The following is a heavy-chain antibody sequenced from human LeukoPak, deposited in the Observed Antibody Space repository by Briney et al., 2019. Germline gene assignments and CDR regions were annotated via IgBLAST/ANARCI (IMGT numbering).Heavy chain of an antibody. Sequence: SETPSLTCTVSGGSISSYYWSWIRQPPGKGLEWIGYIYYSGSTNYNPSLKSRVTISVDTSKNQFSLKLSSVTAADTAVYYCARSYYYDSSGYSGYWGQGTLVTVSS. CDR1: GGSISSYY. CDR2: IYYSGST. CDR3: ARSYYYDSSGYSGY. D-gene: IGHD3-22*01. V-gene: IGHV4-59*01. J-gene: IGHJ4*02.